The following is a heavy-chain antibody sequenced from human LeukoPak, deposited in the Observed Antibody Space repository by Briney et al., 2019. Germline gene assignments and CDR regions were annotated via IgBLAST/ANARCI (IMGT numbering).Heavy chain of an antibody. Sequence: SQTLSLTCTVSGGSISSGSHYWNWIRQPAGGGLEWIGRIYASGSTNYNPSLKSRVTISIEMSKNQFSLKMNSATAADTAVYYCASARCGTTTCYYNWFDSWGQGTLVTVSS. CDR1: GGSISSGSHY. V-gene: IGHV4-61*02. D-gene: IGHD1-26*01. J-gene: IGHJ5*01. CDR3: ASARCGTTTCYYNWFDS. CDR2: IYASGST.